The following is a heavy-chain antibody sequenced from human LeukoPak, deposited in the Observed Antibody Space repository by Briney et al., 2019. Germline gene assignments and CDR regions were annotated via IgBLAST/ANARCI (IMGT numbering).Heavy chain of an antibody. CDR3: ARVSSGVYFDY. D-gene: IGHD2-15*01. J-gene: IGHJ4*02. Sequence: SETLSLTCTVSGGSISSYYWSWIRQPPGKGLELIGYIYYSGSSNYNPSLKSRVTISVDTSKNQFSLKLSSVTAADTAVYYCARVSSGVYFDYWGQGTLVTVSS. V-gene: IGHV4-59*01. CDR1: GGSISSYY. CDR2: IYYSGSS.